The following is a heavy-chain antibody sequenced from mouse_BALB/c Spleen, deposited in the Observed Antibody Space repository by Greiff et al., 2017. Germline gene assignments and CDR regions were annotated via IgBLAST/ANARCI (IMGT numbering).Heavy chain of an antibody. Sequence: QVQLKQSGAELAKPGASVKMSCKASGYTFTSYWMHWVKQRPGQGLEWIGYINPSTGYTEYNQKFKDKATLTADKSSSTAYMQLSSLTSEDSAVYYCAQLTGIDYWGQGTTLTVSS. D-gene: IGHD4-1*01. CDR1: GYTFTSYW. CDR3: AQLTGIDY. CDR2: INPSTGYT. V-gene: IGHV1-7*01. J-gene: IGHJ2*01.